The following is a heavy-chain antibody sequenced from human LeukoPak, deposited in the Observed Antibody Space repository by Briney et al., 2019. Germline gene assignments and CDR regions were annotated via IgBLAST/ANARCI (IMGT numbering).Heavy chain of an antibody. Sequence: SVKVSCKASGGTFSSYAISWVRQAPGQGLEWMGGIIPIFGTANYAQKFQGRVTITADESTSTAHMELSSLRSEDTAVYYCARGMTTLPYYYYGMDVWGQGTTVTVSS. CDR3: ARGMTTLPYYYYGMDV. J-gene: IGHJ6*02. CDR1: GGTFSSYA. V-gene: IGHV1-69*01. CDR2: IIPIFGTA. D-gene: IGHD4-11*01.